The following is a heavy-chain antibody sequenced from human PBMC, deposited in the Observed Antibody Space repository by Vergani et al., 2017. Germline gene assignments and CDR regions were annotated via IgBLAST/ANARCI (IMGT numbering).Heavy chain of an antibody. D-gene: IGHD3-10*01. J-gene: IGHJ5*02. CDR1: GGSMSGYY. CDR3: GRVADFYGLGSRLLDL. Sequence: QVRLQESGPGLVKPSETLPLTCSVSGGSMSGYYWSWSRQPPGKELEWIGYMYHSGSTNYNPSLETRVTISGDTSKNQFSLKLNSVTAADTAVYYCGRVADFYGLGSRLLDLWGQGILVTVSS. V-gene: IGHV4-59*01. CDR2: MYHSGST.